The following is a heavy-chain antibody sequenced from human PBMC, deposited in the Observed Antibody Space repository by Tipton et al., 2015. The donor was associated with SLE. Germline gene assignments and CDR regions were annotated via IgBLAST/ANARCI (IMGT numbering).Heavy chain of an antibody. V-gene: IGHV4-59*01. Sequence: TLSLTCTVSGGSISNYFWSWIRQPPGKGLEWIGDIYYSGSTNYSPSLKSRVTLSVDMSKNQFSLKLISVTAADTAVYYCGRGGLRMRDWIDYWGQGTLVNVSS. CDR1: GGSISNYF. CDR2: IYYSGST. D-gene: IGHD1-14*01. CDR3: GRGGLRMRDWIDY. J-gene: IGHJ4*02.